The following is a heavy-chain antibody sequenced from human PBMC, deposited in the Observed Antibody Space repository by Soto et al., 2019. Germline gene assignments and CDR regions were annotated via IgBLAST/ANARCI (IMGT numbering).Heavy chain of an antibody. D-gene: IGHD3-22*01. Sequence: QVQLQESGPGLVKPSGTLSLTCAVSGGSISSSNWWSWVRQPPGKGLEWIGEIYHSGSTNYNPSLKSRVTISVAKSTNEFSLKLSAVTAADAAVYYCARTNFSNYYDSSGYYPNWFDPWGQGTLVTVST. CDR3: ARTNFSNYYDSSGYYPNWFDP. J-gene: IGHJ5*02. CDR2: IYHSGST. V-gene: IGHV4-4*02. CDR1: GGSISSSNW.